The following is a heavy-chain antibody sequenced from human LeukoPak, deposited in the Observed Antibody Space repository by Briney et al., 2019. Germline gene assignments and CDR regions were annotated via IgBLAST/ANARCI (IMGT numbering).Heavy chain of an antibody. V-gene: IGHV4-34*01. D-gene: IGHD6-19*01. CDR3: ARRAVAGSFDY. CDR1: GRSFSGYY. J-gene: IGHJ4*02. Sequence: PSETLSLTCAVYGRSFSGYYWSWIRQPPGKGLEWIGEINHSGSTNYNPSLKSRVTISVDTSKNQFSLKLSSVTAADTAVYYCARRAVAGSFDYWGQGTLVTVSS. CDR2: INHSGST.